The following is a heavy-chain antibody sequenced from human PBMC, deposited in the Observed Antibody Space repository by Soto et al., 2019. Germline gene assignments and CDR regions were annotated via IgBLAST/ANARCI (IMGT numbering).Heavy chain of an antibody. V-gene: IGHV4-39*01. CDR3: ARRERYYGSPGWFDP. CDR1: GGSISSFAYY. CDR2: VYYNENT. Sequence: SETLSLTCTVSGGSISSFAYYWGWIRHPPGKGLEWIGTVYYNENTYYNPSLKSRVTISVDTAKNQFSLNLRSVTAADTAIYFCARRERYYGSPGWFDPWGQGTMVTVYS. D-gene: IGHD3-10*01. J-gene: IGHJ5*02.